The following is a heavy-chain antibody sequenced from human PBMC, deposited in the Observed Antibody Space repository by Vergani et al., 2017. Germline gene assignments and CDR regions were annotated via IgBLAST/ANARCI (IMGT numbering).Heavy chain of an antibody. CDR2: ISSSSSYI. CDR3: ARGWLGAFDY. V-gene: IGHV3-21*01. J-gene: IGHJ4*02. D-gene: IGHD6-19*01. Sequence: EVQLVESGGGLVKPGGSLRLSCAASGFTFSSYSLNWVRQAPGKGLEWVSSISSSSSYIYYADAVKGRFTISRDNAKNSLYLQMNSLRAEDTAVYYCARGWLGAFDYWGQGTLVTVSS. CDR1: GFTFSSYS.